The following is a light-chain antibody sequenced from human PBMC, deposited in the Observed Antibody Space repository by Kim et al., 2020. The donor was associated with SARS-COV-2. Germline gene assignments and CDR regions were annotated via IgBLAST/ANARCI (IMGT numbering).Light chain of an antibody. Sequence: SPSERATLSCRASQSVSSYLAWYQQKPGQAPRLLIYDASNRATGIPARFSGSGSGTDFTLTISSLEPEDFAVYYCQQRSNWPLMYTFGQGTKLEI. V-gene: IGKV3-11*01. CDR3: QQRSNWPLMYT. CDR1: QSVSSY. J-gene: IGKJ2*01. CDR2: DAS.